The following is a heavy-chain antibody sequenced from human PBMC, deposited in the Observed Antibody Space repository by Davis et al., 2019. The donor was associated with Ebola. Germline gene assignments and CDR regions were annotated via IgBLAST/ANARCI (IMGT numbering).Heavy chain of an antibody. CDR1: GFTFSNYG. CDR3: ARALTGNKPYFDY. V-gene: IGHV3-23*01. J-gene: IGHJ4*02. D-gene: IGHD7-27*01. Sequence: GESLKISCAASGFTFSNYGLGWVRQAPGKGLEWVSTFGGSDGGTNYADSVKGRFTISRDNSKNTVSLLMSSLRAEDTAVYYCARALTGNKPYFDYWGQGTLVTVSS. CDR2: FGGSDGGT.